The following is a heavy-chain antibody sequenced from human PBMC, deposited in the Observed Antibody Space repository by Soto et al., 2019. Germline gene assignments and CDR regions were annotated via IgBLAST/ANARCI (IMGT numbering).Heavy chain of an antibody. D-gene: IGHD6-19*01. CDR3: ARGGRRGGWFLAYYYYGMDV. CDR2: INHSGST. J-gene: IGHJ6*02. Sequence: QVQLQQWGAGLLKPSETLSLTCAVYGGSFSGYYWSWIRQPPGKGLEWIGEINHSGSTNYNPSLKSRVTISVDTSKNQFSLKLSSVTAADSAVYYCARGGRRGGWFLAYYYYGMDVWGQGTTVTVSS. CDR1: GGSFSGYY. V-gene: IGHV4-34*01.